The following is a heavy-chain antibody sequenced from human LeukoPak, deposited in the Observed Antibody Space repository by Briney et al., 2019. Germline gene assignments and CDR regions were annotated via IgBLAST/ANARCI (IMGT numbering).Heavy chain of an antibody. CDR3: ARTPRGYSHGYYFDY. V-gene: IGHV3-9*01. CDR2: ISWNSGSI. D-gene: IGHD5-18*01. Sequence: SGGSLRLSCAASGFTFDDYAMHWVRQAPGKGLEWVSGISWNSGSIGYADSVKGRFTISRDNAKNSLYLQMNSLRAEDTALYYCARTPRGYSHGYYFDYWGQGTLVTASS. CDR1: GFTFDDYA. J-gene: IGHJ4*02.